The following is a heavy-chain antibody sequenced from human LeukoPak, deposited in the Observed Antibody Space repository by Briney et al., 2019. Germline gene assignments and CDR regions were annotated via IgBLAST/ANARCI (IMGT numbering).Heavy chain of an antibody. CDR1: GYTFTGNH. J-gene: IGHJ2*01. Sequence: ASXKVSCKASGYTFTGNHVHWVRQAPGQGLEWMGWIDPNSGGTKYAQKFQDRVTMTSDTSISTAYMELSGLRSDDTAVYFCAKEADIVSFDLWGRGTLVTVSS. CDR3: AKEADIVSFDL. V-gene: IGHV1-2*02. CDR2: IDPNSGGT. D-gene: IGHD2-15*01.